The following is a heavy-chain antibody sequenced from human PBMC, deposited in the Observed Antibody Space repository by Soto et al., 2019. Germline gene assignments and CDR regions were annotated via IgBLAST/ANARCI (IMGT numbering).Heavy chain of an antibody. J-gene: IGHJ5*02. Sequence: GGSLRLSCAASGFTFSSYGMHWVRQAPGKGLEWVAVISYDGSNKYYADSVKGRFTISRDNSKNTLYLQMNSLRAEDTAVYYSAKDWIQAAYNWFDPWGQGTLVTVSS. CDR3: AKDWIQAAYNWFDP. D-gene: IGHD5-18*01. V-gene: IGHV3-30*18. CDR1: GFTFSSYG. CDR2: ISYDGSNK.